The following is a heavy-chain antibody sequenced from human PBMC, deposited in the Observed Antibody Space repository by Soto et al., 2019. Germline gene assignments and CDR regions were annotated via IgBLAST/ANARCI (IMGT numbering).Heavy chain of an antibody. CDR3: ANEDGYNYVGAFDI. CDR1: GFTFSSYG. Sequence: QVQLVESGGGVVQPGRSLRLSCAASGFTFSSYGMHWVRQAPGKGLEWVAVISYDGSNKYYADSVKGRFTISRDNSKNTLYLQMNSLRAEDTAVYYCANEDGYNYVGAFDIWGQGTMVTVSS. D-gene: IGHD5-12*01. V-gene: IGHV3-30*18. J-gene: IGHJ3*02. CDR2: ISYDGSNK.